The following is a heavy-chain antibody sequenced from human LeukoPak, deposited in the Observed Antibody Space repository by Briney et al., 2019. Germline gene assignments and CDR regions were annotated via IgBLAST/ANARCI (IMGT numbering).Heavy chain of an antibody. J-gene: IGHJ5*02. CDR2: ISGSATPT. D-gene: IGHD1-26*01. CDR3: ARQVGASWFDP. CDR1: GFTFSSYA. Sequence: GGSLRLPCAASGFTFSSYAMSWVRQAPVKGLELVSTISGSATPTYYADPVKGRFIISRDNSKSTVYLQMNSLRAEDTAVYYCARQVGASWFDPWGQGTLVTVSS. V-gene: IGHV3-23*01.